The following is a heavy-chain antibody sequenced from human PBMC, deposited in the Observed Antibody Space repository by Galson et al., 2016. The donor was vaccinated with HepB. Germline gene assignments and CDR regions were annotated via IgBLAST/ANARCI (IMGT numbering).Heavy chain of an antibody. V-gene: IGHV3-53*01. D-gene: IGHD3-3*01. CDR1: GFTVSSNY. J-gene: IGHJ6*02. CDR2: MYSGGSP. CDR3: TRDRGFWSGYSGASYRSGMDV. Sequence: SLRLSCAASGFTVSSNYMSWVRQAPGKGLEWVSIMYSGGSPFYADSVKGRFTISRDTSRNTLYLQMNSLRAEDTAVYYCTRDRGFWSGYSGASYRSGMDVWGQGTTVTVSS.